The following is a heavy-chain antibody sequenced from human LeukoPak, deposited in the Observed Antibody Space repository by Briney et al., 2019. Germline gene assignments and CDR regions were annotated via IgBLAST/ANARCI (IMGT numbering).Heavy chain of an antibody. V-gene: IGHV3-7*01. J-gene: IGHJ4*02. Sequence: AGGSLRLSCSGSGFTFSTYWMNWVRQAPGKGLEWVANINQDGSKKNYVDSVKGRFTISRDNAKNSLYLQMNSLRAEDTAVYYCARGRPDYWGQGTLVTVST. CDR3: ARGRPDY. CDR1: GFTFSTYW. CDR2: INQDGSKK.